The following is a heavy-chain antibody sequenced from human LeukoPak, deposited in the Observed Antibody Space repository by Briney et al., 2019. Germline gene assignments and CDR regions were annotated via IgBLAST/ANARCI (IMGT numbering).Heavy chain of an antibody. CDR1: GFTVSDYY. CDR2: IYSRGSST. V-gene: IGHV3-53*01. J-gene: IGHJ6*02. Sequence: GGSLRLSCVASGFTVSDYYMRWVRQAPGKGLESVSLIYSRGSSTYYADTVKGRFTISRDDSKNTLYLQMNSLRAEDTAVYYCVRGGGGVYHYFGMEVWGQGTTVTVSS. D-gene: IGHD3-16*01. CDR3: VRGGGGVYHYFGMEV.